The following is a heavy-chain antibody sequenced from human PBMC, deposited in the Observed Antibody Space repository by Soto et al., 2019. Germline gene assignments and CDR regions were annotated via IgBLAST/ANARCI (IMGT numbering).Heavy chain of an antibody. V-gene: IGHV4-30-2*01. CDR1: GGSISSGGYS. CDR2: IYHSGST. CDR3: ARDQLEGNWFDP. Sequence: PSETLSLTCAVSGGSISSGGYSWNWIRQPPGKGLEWIGDIYHSGSTLYNPSLKSRVTISVDKSKNQFSLKLSSVTAADTAVYYCARDQLEGNWFDPWGQGTLVTVSS. D-gene: IGHD1-1*01. J-gene: IGHJ5*02.